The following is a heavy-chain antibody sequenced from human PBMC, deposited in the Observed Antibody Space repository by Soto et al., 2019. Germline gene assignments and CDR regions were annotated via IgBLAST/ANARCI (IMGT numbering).Heavy chain of an antibody. V-gene: IGHV3-53*01. Sequence: EVQLVESGGGLIQPGGSLRLSCAASGFSVSSNYMSWVRQAPGKGLEWVSVIYSGGNTHYADSVKGRFTISRDNSKNTLYLQMNSLRAEDTAVYYCARDSTWIPYYQYGIDVWGQGTTVTVSS. CDR2: IYSGGNT. D-gene: IGHD5-18*01. CDR3: ARDSTWIPYYQYGIDV. CDR1: GFSVSSNY. J-gene: IGHJ6*02.